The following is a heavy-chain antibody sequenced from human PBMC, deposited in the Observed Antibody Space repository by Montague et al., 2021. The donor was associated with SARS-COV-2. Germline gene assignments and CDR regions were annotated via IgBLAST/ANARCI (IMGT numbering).Heavy chain of an antibody. J-gene: IGHJ4*02. V-gene: IGHV3-23*01. D-gene: IGHD3-22*01. CDR3: AKGGERITMIVVVITLADFDY. CDR1: GFTVSSYA. CDR2: ISDSGGSP. Sequence: SLRLSCAASGFTVSSYALSWVRQAPGKGLEWVSGISDSGGSPYYSDSXXVLFTISRDNSKNTLYLQMNSLRAEDTAVYYCAKGGERITMIVVVITLADFDYWGQGTLVTVSS.